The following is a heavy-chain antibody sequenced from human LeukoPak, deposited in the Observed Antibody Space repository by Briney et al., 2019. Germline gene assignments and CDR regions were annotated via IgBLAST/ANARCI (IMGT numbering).Heavy chain of an antibody. CDR1: GFTFSSYE. V-gene: IGHV3-48*03. J-gene: IGHJ4*02. Sequence: TGGSLRLSCAASGFTFSSYEMNWIRQAPGRGPQWVSYISRSGDTIYYADSVKGRFTTSRDNAKNSLYLQMNSLRAEDTAIYYCARDVAKSGYGDYWGRGTLVTVSS. CDR3: ARDVAKSGYGDY. D-gene: IGHD5-12*01. CDR2: ISRSGDTI.